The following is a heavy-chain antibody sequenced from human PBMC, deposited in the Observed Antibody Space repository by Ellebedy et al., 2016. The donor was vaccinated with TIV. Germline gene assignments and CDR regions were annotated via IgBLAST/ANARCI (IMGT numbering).Heavy chain of an antibody. J-gene: IGHJ6*02. CDR1: GFSFTKHG. CDR2: TSYDDSVQ. CDR3: ARARYLSRQSLDV. D-gene: IGHD2-21*01. V-gene: IGHV3-30*19. Sequence: GESLKISCAASGFSFTKHGMHWVRQAPGKGLEWVSLTSYDDSVQYYADSVKGRFTISSDNSKNTLSLQMSSLRPDDTALYFCARARYLSRQSLDVWGQGTTVTVSS.